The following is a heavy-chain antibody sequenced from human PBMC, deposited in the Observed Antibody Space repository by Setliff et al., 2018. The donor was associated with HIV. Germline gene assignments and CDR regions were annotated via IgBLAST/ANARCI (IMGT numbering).Heavy chain of an antibody. V-gene: IGHV4-34*01. CDR1: GTSFSDHY. CDR2: MNQSGTT. J-gene: IGHJ4*02. Sequence: PSETLSLTCSVYGTSFSDHYWSWVRQTPGKGLEWIGEMNQSGTTNYNPSLKSRVTMSIDTSERQFSLKLTSVTAAETAVYYCVRWYYCVSGACYRADYWGQGTMVTVSS. CDR3: VRWYYCVSGACYRADY. D-gene: IGHD2-21*02.